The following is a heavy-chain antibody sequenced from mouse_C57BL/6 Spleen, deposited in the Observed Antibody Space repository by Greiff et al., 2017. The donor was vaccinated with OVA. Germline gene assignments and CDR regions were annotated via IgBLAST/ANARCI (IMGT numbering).Heavy chain of an antibody. V-gene: IGHV1-69*01. CDR1: GYTFTSYW. D-gene: IGHD2-4*01. CDR3: ARGGNYDLAY. CDR2: IDPSDSYT. Sequence: LVESGAELVMPGASVKLSCKASGYTFTSYWMHWVKQRPGQGLEWIGEIDPSDSYTNYNQKFKGKSTLTVDKSSSTAYMQLSSLTSEDSAVYYCARGGNYDLAYWGQGTLVTVSA. J-gene: IGHJ3*01.